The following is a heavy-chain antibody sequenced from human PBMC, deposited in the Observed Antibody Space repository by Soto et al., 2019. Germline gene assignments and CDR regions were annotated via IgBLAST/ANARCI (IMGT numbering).Heavy chain of an antibody. CDR3: AKDRIAAAGTRYYYGMDV. J-gene: IGHJ6*02. Sequence: QVQLVESGGGVVQPGRSLRLSCAASGFTFSSYGMHWVRQAPGKGLEWVAVISYDGSKKYYADSVKGRFTISRDNSKNTLYLQMNSLRAEDTAVYYCAKDRIAAAGTRYYYGMDVWGQGTTVTVSS. D-gene: IGHD6-13*01. CDR1: GFTFSSYG. V-gene: IGHV3-30*18. CDR2: ISYDGSKK.